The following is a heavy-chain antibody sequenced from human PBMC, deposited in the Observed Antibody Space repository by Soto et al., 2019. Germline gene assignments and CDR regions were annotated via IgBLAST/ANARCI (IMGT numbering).Heavy chain of an antibody. D-gene: IGHD2-2*01. J-gene: IGHJ4*02. CDR2: ISGSGGST. CDR1: GFTFSSYA. CDR3: AKGLGYCSSTSCYAPDC. Sequence: GGSLRLSCAASGFTFSSYAMSWVRQAPGKGLEWVSAISGSGGSTYYADSVKGRFTISRDNSKNTLYLQMNSLRAEDTAVYYCAKGLGYCSSTSCYAPDCWGQGALVTVSS. V-gene: IGHV3-23*01.